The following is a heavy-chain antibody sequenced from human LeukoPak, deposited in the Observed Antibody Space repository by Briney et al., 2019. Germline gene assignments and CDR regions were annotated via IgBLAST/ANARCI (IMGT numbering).Heavy chain of an antibody. CDR1: GGSISSYY. CDR2: IYTSGST. D-gene: IGHD6-6*01. J-gene: IGHJ6*03. CDR3: ARDLVEGSSLAYYYYMDV. V-gene: IGHV4-4*07. Sequence: PSETLSLTCTVSGGSISSYYWSWIRQPAGKGLEWIGRIYTSGSTNYNPSLKSRVTMSVDTSKNQFSLKLSSVTAADTAVYYCARDLVEGSSLAYYYYMDVWGKGTTITVSS.